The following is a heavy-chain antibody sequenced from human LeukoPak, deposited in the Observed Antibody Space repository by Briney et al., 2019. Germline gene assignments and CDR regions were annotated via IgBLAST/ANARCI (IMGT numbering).Heavy chain of an antibody. V-gene: IGHV1-2*02. CDR1: GYTFTDYY. CDR2: INPNNGVT. Sequence: ASVKVSCKASGYTFTDYYMRWVRQAPGQGLEWMAWINPNNGVTNYAQKFQGRATMTRDTSISTAYMELSKLRSDDTAVYYCALAYYDILTGNYYYYYGMDVWGQGTTVTVSS. J-gene: IGHJ6*02. D-gene: IGHD3-9*01. CDR3: ALAYYDILTGNYYYYYGMDV.